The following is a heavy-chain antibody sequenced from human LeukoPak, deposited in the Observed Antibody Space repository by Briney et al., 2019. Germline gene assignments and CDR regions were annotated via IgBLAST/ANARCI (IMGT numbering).Heavy chain of an antibody. V-gene: IGHV4-59*12. CDR3: ARGRGRGYRFGDY. CDR1: GFTFSSYA. Sequence: GSLRLSCAASGFTFSSYAMSWVRQAPGKGLEWIGYIYYSGSTNYNPSLKSRATISVDTSKNHFSLRLSSVTAADTAVYYCARGRGRGYRFGDYWGQGTLVTVSS. CDR2: IYYSGST. D-gene: IGHD5-18*01. J-gene: IGHJ4*02.